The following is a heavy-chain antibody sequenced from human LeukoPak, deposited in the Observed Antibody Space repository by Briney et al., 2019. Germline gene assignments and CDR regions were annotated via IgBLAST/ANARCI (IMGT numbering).Heavy chain of an antibody. J-gene: IGHJ6*02. V-gene: IGHV3-66*01. D-gene: IGHD2-2*01. CDR1: GFTVSSNY. CDR3: AREQVVVGRGYYGMDI. CDR2: MYSGGST. Sequence: GGSLRLSCAASGFTVSSNYMNWVRQAPGKGLEWVSVMYSGGSTFYGDSVKGRFTISRDNSMNTLYLQMNSLRVDDTAVYYCAREQVVVGRGYYGMDIWGQGTTVTVSS.